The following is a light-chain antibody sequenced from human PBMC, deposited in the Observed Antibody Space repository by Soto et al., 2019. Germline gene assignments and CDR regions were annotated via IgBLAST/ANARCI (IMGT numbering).Light chain of an antibody. J-gene: IGKJ1*01. CDR2: DAS. V-gene: IGKV1-5*01. Sequence: DIQMIQCPSTLSASVGDRVTITCRDSQSISSWLAWYQQKPGKAPKLLIYDASSLESGVPSRFSGSGSGTEFTLTISSLQPDDFTTYYCQEYNSQWTFGQGTKVDIK. CDR1: QSISSW. CDR3: QEYNSQWT.